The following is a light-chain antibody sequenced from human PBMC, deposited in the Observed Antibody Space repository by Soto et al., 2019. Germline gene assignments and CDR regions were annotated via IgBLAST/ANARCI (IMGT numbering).Light chain of an antibody. CDR3: QQYGSSPLT. J-gene: IGKJ3*01. V-gene: IGKV3-20*01. CDR2: GAS. Sequence: EIVLTQSPGTLSLSPGERATLSCRASQSVSSSYLAWYQQKPGQAPRLLISGASSRATGIPDRFSGSGSGTDFALTISRLEPEDFAVYYCQQYGSSPLTFGPGIKVDIK. CDR1: QSVSSSY.